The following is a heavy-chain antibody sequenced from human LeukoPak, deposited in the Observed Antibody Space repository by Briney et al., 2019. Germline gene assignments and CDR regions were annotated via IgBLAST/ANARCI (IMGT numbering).Heavy chain of an antibody. Sequence: KPSETLSLTCAVSGYSICIGYYWGWIRQPPGKGLEWIGSIYHSDYTYYNPSLKSRVTISVDTSKNQFSLKLSSVTAADTAVYYCARDASWGLAAATIDYWGQGTLVTVSS. V-gene: IGHV4-38-2*02. J-gene: IGHJ4*02. CDR2: IYHSDYT. D-gene: IGHD6-13*01. CDR1: GYSICIGYY. CDR3: ARDASWGLAAATIDY.